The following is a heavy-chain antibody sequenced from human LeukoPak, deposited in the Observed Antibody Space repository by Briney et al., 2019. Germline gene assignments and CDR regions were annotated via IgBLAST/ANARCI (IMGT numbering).Heavy chain of an antibody. J-gene: IGHJ4*02. V-gene: IGHV3-33*01. D-gene: IGHD6-13*01. CDR3: ARDQGGSAPAGPFDY. CDR1: GFTFSRYG. CDR2: IWHDGSYE. Sequence: GGSLRLSCAASGFTFSRYGMHWVRQAPGKGLEWVAVIWHDGSYEYYADSVKGRFTISRDSSKNSLYLQMNSLRAEDTAVYYCARDQGGSAPAGPFDYWGQGTLVTVSS.